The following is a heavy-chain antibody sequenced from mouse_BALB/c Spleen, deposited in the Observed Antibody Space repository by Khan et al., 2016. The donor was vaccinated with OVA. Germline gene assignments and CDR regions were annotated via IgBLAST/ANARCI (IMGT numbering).Heavy chain of an antibody. CDR3: ARGYEFFPY. D-gene: IGHD2-12*01. CDR2: VNPNNGDT. V-gene: IGHV1-26*01. J-gene: IGHJ3*01. CDR1: GYSFTVYY. Sequence: EVQLQESGPDLVKPGASVKISCKASGYSFTVYYMTWVKQSHGKSPEWIGRVNPNNGDTNYNQNFTGKAILTVDKSSNTDYMELRSLTSEDSAVFYCARGYEFFPYWGQGTLVTVSA.